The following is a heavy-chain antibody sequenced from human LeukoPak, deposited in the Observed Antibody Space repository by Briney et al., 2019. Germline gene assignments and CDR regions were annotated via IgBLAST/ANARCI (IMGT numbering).Heavy chain of an antibody. CDR1: GGSISSSSYY. D-gene: IGHD2-2*01. CDR3: ARYCSSTNCYHWYFDL. V-gene: IGHV4-39*01. CDR2: IYYSGST. Sequence: SETLSLTCTVSGGSISSSSYYWGWIRQPPGKGLEWIGSIYYSGSTYYNPSLKSRVTISVDTSKNQFSLKLSSVTAADTAVYYCARYCSSTNCYHWYFDLWGRGTLVTVSS. J-gene: IGHJ2*01.